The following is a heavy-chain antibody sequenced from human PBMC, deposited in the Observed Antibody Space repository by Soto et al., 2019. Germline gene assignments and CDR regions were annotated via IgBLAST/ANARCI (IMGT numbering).Heavy chain of an antibody. V-gene: IGHV6-1*01. CDR2: TYYRSKWYN. CDR3: ATSPLYSSRSHEYFQH. Sequence: PSQTLSLTCAISGDSISSNIAAWNCIRQSPSRGLEWLGRTYYRSKWYNDYAVSVKSRITINPDTSKNQFSLQLNSVTPEDTAVYYCATSPLYSSRSHEYFQHWGQGTLVTVSS. D-gene: IGHD6-13*01. J-gene: IGHJ1*01. CDR1: GDSISSNIAA.